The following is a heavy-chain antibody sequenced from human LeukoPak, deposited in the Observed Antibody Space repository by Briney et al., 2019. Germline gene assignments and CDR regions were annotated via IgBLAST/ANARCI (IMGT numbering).Heavy chain of an antibody. D-gene: IGHD3-22*01. J-gene: IGHJ4*02. CDR3: ARGEDSSGYRLFDY. Sequence: SETLSLTCTVSGGSISSGDYYWSWICQPPGKGLEWIGYIYYSGSTYYNPSLKSRVTISVDTSKNQFSLKLSSVTAADTAVYYCARGEDSSGYRLFDYWGQGTLVTVSS. CDR1: GGSISSGDYY. V-gene: IGHV4-30-4*01. CDR2: IYYSGST.